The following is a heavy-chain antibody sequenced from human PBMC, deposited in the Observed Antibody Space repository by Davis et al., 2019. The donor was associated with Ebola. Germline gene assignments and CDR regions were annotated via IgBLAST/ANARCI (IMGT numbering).Heavy chain of an antibody. Sequence: PGGSLRLSCAASGFTFYRYAMNWVRQAPGKGLEWVSYISGSATSTFYADSVKGRFTISRDNARDSLYLQMDSLRIEDPAIYYCARDAFSLSRYDTEDHWGQGTLVTVSS. V-gene: IGHV3-48*03. CDR1: GFTFYRYA. J-gene: IGHJ4*02. CDR2: ISGSATST. CDR3: ARDAFSLSRYDTEDH. D-gene: IGHD3-9*01.